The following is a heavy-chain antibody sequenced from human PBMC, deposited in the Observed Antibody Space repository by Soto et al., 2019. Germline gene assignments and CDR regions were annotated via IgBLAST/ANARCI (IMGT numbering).Heavy chain of an antibody. V-gene: IGHV3-23*01. D-gene: IGHD3-16*01. CDR1: GFTFNTFE. CDR2: ISDDSSRT. Sequence: EVQLLESGGGLVQPGGSLRLSCAASGFTFNTFEMSWVRQAPGRGLEWVSFISDDSSRTYYADAVKGRFTISRDNSKYTLYWQMNSLTAEDIAVYACVKGGWLDFWGQGTLVTVSS. J-gene: IGHJ5*01. CDR3: VKGGWLDF.